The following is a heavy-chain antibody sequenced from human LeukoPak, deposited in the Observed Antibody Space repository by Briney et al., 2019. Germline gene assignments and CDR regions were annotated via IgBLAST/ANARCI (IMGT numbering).Heavy chain of an antibody. Sequence: SETLSLTCTVSGGSISSGVYYWSWIRQHPGKGLEWIGYIYYSGSTYYNPSLKSRVTISVDTSKNQFSLKLNSVTAADTAVYYCARDPGYSSGYSTGYFDYWGQGTLVTVPS. D-gene: IGHD6-19*01. J-gene: IGHJ4*02. CDR1: GGSISSGVYY. CDR3: ARDPGYSSGYSTGYFDY. CDR2: IYYSGST. V-gene: IGHV4-31*03.